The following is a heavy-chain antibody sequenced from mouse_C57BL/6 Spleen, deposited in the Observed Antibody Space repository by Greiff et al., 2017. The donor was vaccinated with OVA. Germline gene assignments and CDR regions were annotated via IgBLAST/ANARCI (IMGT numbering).Heavy chain of an antibody. Sequence: EVHLVESGGGLVQPGGSLKLSCAASGFTFSDYGMAWVRQAPRQGPEWVAFISNLAYSIYYADTVTGRFTISRENAKNTLYLEMSSLRSEDTAMYYCARKDYGSRDAMDYWGQGTSVTVSS. J-gene: IGHJ4*01. D-gene: IGHD1-1*01. CDR2: ISNLAYSI. CDR3: ARKDYGSRDAMDY. CDR1: GFTFSDYG. V-gene: IGHV5-15*01.